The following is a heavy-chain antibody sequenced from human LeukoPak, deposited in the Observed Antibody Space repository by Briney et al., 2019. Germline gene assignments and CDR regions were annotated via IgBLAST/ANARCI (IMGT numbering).Heavy chain of an antibody. V-gene: IGHV1-2*02. J-gene: IGHJ4*02. CDR3: ARVVDSSGYYNDY. CDR1: GYTFTGYY. CDR2: INPNSGGT. Sequence: ASVKVSCKASGYTFTGYYMHWVRQAPGQGLEWMGWINPNSGGTNYAQKFQGRVTMTRDTSISTAYMELSRLRSDDTAVCYCARVVDSSGYYNDYWGQGTLVTVSS. D-gene: IGHD3-22*01.